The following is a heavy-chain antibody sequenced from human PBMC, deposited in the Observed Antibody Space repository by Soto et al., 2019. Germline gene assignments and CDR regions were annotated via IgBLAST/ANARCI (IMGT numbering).Heavy chain of an antibody. CDR2: IIPIFGTA. CDR1: GGTFSSYA. J-gene: IGHJ6*02. D-gene: IGHD6-13*01. V-gene: IGHV1-69*05. Sequence: SVKVSCKASGGTFSSYAISWVRQAPGQGLERMGGIIPIFGTANYADSVKGRFTISRDNAKNTLYLQMNSLRAEDTAVYYCARDGEASGPPYSSSWYHDLGRYGMDVWGQGTVVTVSS. CDR3: ARDGEASGPPYSSSWYHDLGRYGMDV.